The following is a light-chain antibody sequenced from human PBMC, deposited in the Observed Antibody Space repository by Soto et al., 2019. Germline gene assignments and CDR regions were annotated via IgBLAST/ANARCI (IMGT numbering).Light chain of an antibody. Sequence: DIQVTQSPPTLSASVGDRVTITCRASPTISTWMAWYQQKPGKAPKLLVYDASTLQSGVASRFSGSGSGTEFTLIISGLQPDDSATYYCQQYTNTNNPWMFGQGTKVDIK. J-gene: IGKJ1*01. V-gene: IGKV1-5*01. CDR2: DAS. CDR1: PTISTW. CDR3: QQYTNTNNPWM.